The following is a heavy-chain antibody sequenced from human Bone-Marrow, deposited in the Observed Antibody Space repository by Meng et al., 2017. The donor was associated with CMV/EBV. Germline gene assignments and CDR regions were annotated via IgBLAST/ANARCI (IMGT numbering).Heavy chain of an antibody. CDR2: IFYSGST. J-gene: IGHJ6*02. V-gene: IGHV4-39*07. CDR1: GASISSGSYY. D-gene: IGHD1-20*01. CDR3: ARLGYNWNYYYYYGMDV. Sequence: GSLRLSCAVSGASISSGSYYWAWIRQPPGKGLEWIGSIFYSGSTWYNPSLKSRVTISVDTSKNQFSLKLSSVTAADTAVYYCARLGYNWNYYYYYGMDVWGQGTTVTVSS.